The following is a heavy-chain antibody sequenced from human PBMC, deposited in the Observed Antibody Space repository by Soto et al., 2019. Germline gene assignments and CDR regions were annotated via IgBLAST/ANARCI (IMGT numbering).Heavy chain of an antibody. CDR2: IKQDGSVK. D-gene: IGHD6-25*01. CDR3: ARLTEAATTFDY. CDR1: GFALSTYW. Sequence: GGSLRLSCEASGFALSTYWMSWVRQAPGKGLEWEADIKQDGSVKHYVDSVRGRFTIARDNDKNSLFLQMNSLSAEDTAMYYCARLTEAATTFDYWGQGTPVTVSS. J-gene: IGHJ4*02. V-gene: IGHV3-7*03.